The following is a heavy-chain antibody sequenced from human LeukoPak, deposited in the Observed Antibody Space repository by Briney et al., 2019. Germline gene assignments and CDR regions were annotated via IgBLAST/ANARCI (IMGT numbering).Heavy chain of an antibody. CDR1: GGSISSGGYY. V-gene: IGHV4-31*03. J-gene: IGHJ3*02. Sequence: SQTLSLTCTVSGGSISSGGYYWSWIRQHPGKGLEWIGYIYYSGSTHYNPSLRSRVTISVDTSKNQFSLKLSSVTAADTAVYYCARFALHFLDAFDIWGQGTMVTVSS. CDR3: ARFALHFLDAFDI. CDR2: IYYSGST.